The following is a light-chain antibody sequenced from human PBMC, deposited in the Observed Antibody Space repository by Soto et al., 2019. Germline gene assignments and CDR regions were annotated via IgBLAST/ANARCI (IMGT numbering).Light chain of an antibody. CDR3: QQTDTMPRT. CDR2: GAS. CDR1: QIIASR. Sequence: DIPMTQSPSSLSASVGDRVTITCRASQIIASRLNWYQQKAGSAPKLLIYGASNLESGVPSRFSGTGSGTDFTLTVSGLQVEDFATYYCQQTDTMPRTFGQGTKVDVK. J-gene: IGKJ1*01. V-gene: IGKV1-39*01.